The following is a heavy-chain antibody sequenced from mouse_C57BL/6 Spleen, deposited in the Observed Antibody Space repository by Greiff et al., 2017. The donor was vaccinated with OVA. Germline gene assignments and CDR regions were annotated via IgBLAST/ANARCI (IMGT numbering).Heavy chain of an antibody. J-gene: IGHJ2*01. V-gene: IGHV5-17*01. CDR2: ISSGSSTI. Sequence: DVKLVESGGGLVKPGGSLKLSCAASGFTFSDYGMHWVRQAPEKGLEWVAYISSGSSTIYYADTVKGRFTISRDNAKNTLFLQMTSLRSEDTAMYYCAREGGNYPYYFDYWGQGTTLTVSS. D-gene: IGHD2-1*01. CDR1: GFTFSDYG. CDR3: AREGGNYPYYFDY.